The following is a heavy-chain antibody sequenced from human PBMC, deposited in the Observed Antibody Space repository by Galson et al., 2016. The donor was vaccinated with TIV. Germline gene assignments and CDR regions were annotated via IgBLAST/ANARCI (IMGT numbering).Heavy chain of an antibody. Sequence: SLRLSCAASGFTFSKAWMSWVRQAPGKGLEWVGRIKSTIDSGTTADAASVKDRFTISRDDSKNTVFLQMNSLKTEDTAVYFCTTDLGYCIFTSCSLGRDYWGQGTPVTVSS. J-gene: IGHJ4*02. CDR2: IKSTIDSGTT. CDR1: GFTFSKAW. D-gene: IGHD2-2*01. V-gene: IGHV3-15*01. CDR3: TTDLGYCIFTSCSLGRDY.